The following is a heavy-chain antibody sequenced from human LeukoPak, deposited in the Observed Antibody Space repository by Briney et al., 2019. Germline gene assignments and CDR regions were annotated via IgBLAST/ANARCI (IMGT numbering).Heavy chain of an antibody. CDR3: WRFFWKSGGYFDY. CDR2: IYPSGST. CDR1: GGSIFTDTSF. D-gene: IGHD2-15*01. J-gene: IGHJ4*02. V-gene: IGHV4-61*02. Sequence: PSETLSLTCTVSGGSIFTDTSFWAWIRQPAGKGLEWLGRIYPSGSTNSNPSVKSRLSMSIDTSTNQFSLNLMSVTATDASVYYCWRFFWKSGGYFDYWGQGILVTVSS.